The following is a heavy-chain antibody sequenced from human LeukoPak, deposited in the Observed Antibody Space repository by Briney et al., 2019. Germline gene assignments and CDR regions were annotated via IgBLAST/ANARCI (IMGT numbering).Heavy chain of an antibody. CDR3: ARFTDCSSTSCYLWQQLVEYYFDY. CDR1: GYTFTSYG. J-gene: IGHJ4*02. V-gene: IGHV1-18*01. CDR2: ISAYNGNT. D-gene: IGHD2-2*01. Sequence: ASVKVSCKASGYTFTSYGISWVRQAPGQGLEWMGWISAYNGNTNYAQKLQGRVTMTTDTSTSTAYMELRSLRSDDTAVYYCARFTDCSSTSCYLWQQLVEYYFDYWGQGTLVTVSS.